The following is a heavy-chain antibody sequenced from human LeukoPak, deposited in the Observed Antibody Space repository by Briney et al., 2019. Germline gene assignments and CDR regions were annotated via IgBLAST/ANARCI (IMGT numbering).Heavy chain of an antibody. Sequence: ASVTLSCKASGYPLNSNYKHWVRQAPGQGLEWLGLINPSGGSTLYAQKVRRSDPITRDLSTSTVYTDLRRLRPEDTAVYYCALSAGGSSLRNDAFDIWGQGTMVTVSS. D-gene: IGHD1-26*01. CDR2: INPSGGST. CDR1: GYPLNSNY. J-gene: IGHJ3*02. V-gene: IGHV1-46*02. CDR3: ALSAGGSSLRNDAFDI.